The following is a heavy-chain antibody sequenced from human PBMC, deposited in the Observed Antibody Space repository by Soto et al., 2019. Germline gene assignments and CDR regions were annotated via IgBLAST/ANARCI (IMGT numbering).Heavy chain of an antibody. D-gene: IGHD3-22*01. CDR2: ISAHNGNT. CDR1: GYTFNSNG. V-gene: IGHV1-18*04. Sequence: QVQLVQSGSEVKKPGASVKVSCKASGYTFNSNGITWVRQAPGQVLEWMGWISAHNGNTNFAQNLQDRVTMTTDTATSTAYMELRSLRSDDTDVYYCARDSSESSAYNYWGPGTLVTVSS. J-gene: IGHJ4*02. CDR3: ARDSSESSAYNY.